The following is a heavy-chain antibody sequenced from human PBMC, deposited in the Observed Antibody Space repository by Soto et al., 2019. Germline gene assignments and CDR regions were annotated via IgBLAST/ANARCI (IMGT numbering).Heavy chain of an antibody. V-gene: IGHV1-24*01. D-gene: IGHD2-2*01. CDR2: FDPEDGET. CDR1: GYTLTELS. J-gene: IGHJ4*02. CDR3: ATAPYQPLLFAH. Sequence: ASVKVSCKVSGYTLTELSMHWVRRAPGKGLEWMGGFDPEDGETIYAQKFQGRVTMTEDTSTDTAYMELSSLRSEDTAVYYCATAPYQPLLFAHWGQGTLVTVSS.